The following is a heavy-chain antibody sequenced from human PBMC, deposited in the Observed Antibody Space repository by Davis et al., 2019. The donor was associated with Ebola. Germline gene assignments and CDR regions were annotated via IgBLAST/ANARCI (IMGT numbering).Heavy chain of an antibody. J-gene: IGHJ4*02. CDR2: INHSGST. CDR1: GGSFSGYY. V-gene: IGHV4-34*01. D-gene: IGHD3-22*01. Sequence: GSLRLSCAVYGGSFSGYYWSWIRQPPGKGLEWIGEINHSGSTNYNPSLKSRVTISVDTSKNQFSLKLSSVTAADTAVYYCARRPHLSSGYLVRYLDYWGQGTLVTVSS. CDR3: ARRPHLSSGYLVRYLDY.